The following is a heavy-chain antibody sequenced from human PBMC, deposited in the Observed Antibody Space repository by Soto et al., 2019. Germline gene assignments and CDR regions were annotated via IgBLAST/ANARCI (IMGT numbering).Heavy chain of an antibody. CDR3: ARDEGYCSGGSCYHDAFDT. Sequence: PGGSLRLSCAASGFTFSSYDMHWVRQATGKGLEWVSAIGTAGDTYYPGSVKGRFTISRENAKNSLYLQMNSLRAGDTAVYYCARDEGYCSGGSCYHDAFDTWGQGTMVTVSS. J-gene: IGHJ3*02. CDR2: IGTAGDT. CDR1: GFTFSSYD. D-gene: IGHD2-15*01. V-gene: IGHV3-13*01.